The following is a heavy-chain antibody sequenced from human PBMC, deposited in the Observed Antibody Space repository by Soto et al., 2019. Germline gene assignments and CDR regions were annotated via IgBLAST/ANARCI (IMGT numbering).Heavy chain of an antibody. CDR1: GGSLSSGDYY. D-gene: IGHD2-2*01. J-gene: IGHJ5*02. CDR3: ARAPYLSLTFPPGGCFDP. Sequence: SETLSLTCTVSGGSLSSGDYYWSWIRQPPGKGLEWIGYIYYSGSTYYNPSLKSRVTVSLDTSKNQFSLKLTSVTAADTAVYYCARAPYLSLTFPPGGCFDPWGRGTLVTVSS. CDR2: IYYSGST. V-gene: IGHV4-30-4*01.